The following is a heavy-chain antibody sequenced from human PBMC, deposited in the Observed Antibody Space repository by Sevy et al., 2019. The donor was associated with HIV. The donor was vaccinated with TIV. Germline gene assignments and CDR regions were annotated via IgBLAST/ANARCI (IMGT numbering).Heavy chain of an antibody. Sequence: GGCLRLSCAASGFTLSSYWMNCVRQAPGKGLEWVANIKQDGSEKYYVDSVKGRFTISRDNAKNSLYLQMNSLRAEDTAVYYCMATVTTVDYWGQGTLVTVSS. V-gene: IGHV3-7*01. CDR1: GFTLSSYW. CDR2: IKQDGSEK. D-gene: IGHD4-17*01. J-gene: IGHJ4*02. CDR3: MATVTTVDY.